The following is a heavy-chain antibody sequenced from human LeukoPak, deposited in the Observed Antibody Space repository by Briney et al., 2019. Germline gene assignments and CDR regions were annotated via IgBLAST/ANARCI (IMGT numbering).Heavy chain of an antibody. CDR3: ARAGGSNSRAMDLDY. CDR2: IYYSGST. D-gene: IGHD4-11*01. V-gene: IGHV4-59*01. Sequence: SETLSLTCTVSGGSIRSYYWSWIRQPPGKGLEWIGDIYYSGSTNYNPSLKSRVSISVDTSKNQFSLKLSSVTAADTAVYYCARAGGSNSRAMDLDYWGQGILVTVSS. CDR1: GGSIRSYY. J-gene: IGHJ4*02.